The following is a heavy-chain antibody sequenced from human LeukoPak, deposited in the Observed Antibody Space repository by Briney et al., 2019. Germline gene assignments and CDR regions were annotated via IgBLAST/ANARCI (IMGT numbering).Heavy chain of an antibody. CDR3: ARDTPSAYGMDV. CDR2: INPNSGGT. V-gene: IGHV1-2*04. J-gene: IGHJ6*02. CDR1: GYTFTGYY. Sequence: EASVKVSCKASGYTFTGYYMHWVRQAPGQGLEWMGWINPNSGGTNYAQKFQGWVTMTRDTSISTAYMELSRLRSDDTAVYYCARDTPSAYGMDVWGQGTTVTVSS.